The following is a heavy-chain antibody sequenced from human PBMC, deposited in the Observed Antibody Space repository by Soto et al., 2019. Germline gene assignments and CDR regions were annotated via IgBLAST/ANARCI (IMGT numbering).Heavy chain of an antibody. CDR3: ARVRSSSWYANYYYGMDV. CDR1: GFTFSSYA. J-gene: IGHJ6*02. Sequence: GGSLRLSCAASGFTFSSYAMHWVRQAPGKGLEWVAVISYGGSNKYYADSVKGRFTISRDNSKNTLYLQMNSLRAEDTAVYYCARVRSSSWYANYYYGMDVWGQGTTVTVSS. CDR2: ISYGGSNK. V-gene: IGHV3-30-3*01. D-gene: IGHD6-13*01.